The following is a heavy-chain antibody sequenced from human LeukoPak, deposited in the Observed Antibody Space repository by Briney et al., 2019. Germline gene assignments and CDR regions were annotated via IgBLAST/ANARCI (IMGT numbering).Heavy chain of an antibody. Sequence: GSLRLSCAASGFTFGSYWMHWVRQAPGKGLVWVSRINTDGSSTSYADSVKGRFTISRDNAKNTLYLQMNSLRAEDTAVYYCARDPYYYDSSGYTGMDYWGQGTLVTVSS. CDR2: INTDGSST. D-gene: IGHD3-22*01. V-gene: IGHV3-74*01. CDR3: ARDPYYYDSSGYTGMDY. J-gene: IGHJ4*02. CDR1: GFTFGSYW.